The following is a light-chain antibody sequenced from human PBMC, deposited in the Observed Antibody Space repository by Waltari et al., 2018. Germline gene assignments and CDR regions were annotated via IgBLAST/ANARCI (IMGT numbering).Light chain of an antibody. CDR1: SSNIGSNY. V-gene: IGLV1-47*01. Sequence: QSVVTQPPSASETPGQRVTISCSGSSSNIGSNYVYWYQQLPGTAPKLLIYRDKQRPSGVPDRFSGSKSGTSASLAISGLRSEDEADYYCATWDDSLSGGVFGGGTKLTVL. CDR3: ATWDDSLSGGV. J-gene: IGLJ3*02. CDR2: RDK.